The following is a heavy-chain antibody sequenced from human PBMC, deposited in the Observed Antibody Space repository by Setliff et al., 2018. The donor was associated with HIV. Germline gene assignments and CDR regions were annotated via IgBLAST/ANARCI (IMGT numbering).Heavy chain of an antibody. CDR3: ARDRPYSGYPG. D-gene: IGHD5-12*01. CDR1: AYSINSGYY. J-gene: IGHJ4*02. Sequence: SETLSLTCAVSAYSINSGYYWGWIRQPPGKVLEWIGSIYHSGSIYYNPSLKSRVTISVDTSKNQFSLKLSPVTAADTAVYYCARDRPYSGYPGWGQGTLVTVSS. CDR2: IYHSGSI. V-gene: IGHV4-38-2*02.